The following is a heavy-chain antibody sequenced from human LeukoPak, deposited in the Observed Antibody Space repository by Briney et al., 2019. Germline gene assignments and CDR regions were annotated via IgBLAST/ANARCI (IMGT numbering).Heavy chain of an antibody. CDR2: INRDGRST. Sequence: PGRSLRLSCAASGFTLSSYWMHWVRQAPGKGMVWVSRINRDGRSTKYADSVKGRFSISRDNAKNTLYLQMNSLRAGDTAVYCCVRDRAVSPFPPDAFDMWGQGTMVTVAS. J-gene: IGHJ3*02. V-gene: IGHV3-74*01. CDR3: VRDRAVSPFPPDAFDM. D-gene: IGHD4-17*01. CDR1: GFTLSSYW.